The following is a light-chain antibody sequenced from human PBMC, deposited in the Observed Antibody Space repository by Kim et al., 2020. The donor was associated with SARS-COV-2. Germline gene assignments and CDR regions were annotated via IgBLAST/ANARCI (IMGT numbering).Light chain of an antibody. CDR2: GDI. CDR3: QSYDNSLSGYV. V-gene: IGLV1-40*01. J-gene: IGLJ1*01. Sequence: QRVTISCTGISSNIGAGYELHWYQQLPGTAPKLLLYGDINRPSGVPDRFSGSKSGTSASLAITGLQTEDEADYYCQSYDNSLSGYVFGTGTKVTVL. CDR1: SSNIGAGYE.